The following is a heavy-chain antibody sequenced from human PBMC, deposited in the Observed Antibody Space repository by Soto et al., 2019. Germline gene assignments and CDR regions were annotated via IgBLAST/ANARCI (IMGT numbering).Heavy chain of an antibody. Sequence: SETLSLTCTVSGGSISSSSYYWGWIRQPPGKGLEWIGGIYYSGSTYYNPSLKSRVTISVDTSKNQFSLKLSSVTAADTAVYYCARQYCSSTSCYAGAFDIWGQGTMVTVSS. CDR3: ARQYCSSTSCYAGAFDI. CDR1: GGSISSSSYY. D-gene: IGHD2-2*01. V-gene: IGHV4-39*01. CDR2: IYYSGST. J-gene: IGHJ3*02.